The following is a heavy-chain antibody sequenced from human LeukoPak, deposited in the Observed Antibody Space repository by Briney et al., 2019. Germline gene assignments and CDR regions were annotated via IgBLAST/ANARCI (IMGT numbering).Heavy chain of an antibody. J-gene: IGHJ6*02. CDR3: ARDLEQHRYYYYGMDV. D-gene: IGHD1/OR15-1a*01. V-gene: IGHV1-18*01. Sequence: GASVKVSCKASGYTFTSYGISWVRQAPGQGLEWMGWISAYNGNTNYAQKFQGRVTMTTDTSTSTAYMELRSLRSDDTAVYYCARDLEQHRYYYYGMDVWGQGTTVTVSS. CDR1: GYTFTSYG. CDR2: ISAYNGNT.